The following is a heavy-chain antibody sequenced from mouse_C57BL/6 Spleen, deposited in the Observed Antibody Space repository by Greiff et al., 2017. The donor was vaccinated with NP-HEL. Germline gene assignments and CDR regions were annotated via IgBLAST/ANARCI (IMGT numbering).Heavy chain of an antibody. Sequence: VQLQQPGTELVKPGASVKLSCKASGYTFTSYWMHWVKQRPGQGLEWIGNINPSNGGTNYNEKFKSKATLTVDKSSSTAYMQLSSLTSEDSAVYYCARLDGYYAYAMDYWGQGTSVTVSS. CDR1: GYTFTSYW. J-gene: IGHJ4*01. CDR2: INPSNGGT. CDR3: ARLDGYYAYAMDY. D-gene: IGHD2-3*01. V-gene: IGHV1-53*01.